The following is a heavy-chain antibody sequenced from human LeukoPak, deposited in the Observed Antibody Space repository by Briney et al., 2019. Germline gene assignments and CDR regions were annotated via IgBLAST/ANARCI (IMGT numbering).Heavy chain of an antibody. J-gene: IGHJ4*02. CDR1: GYTFTSYY. Sequence: ASVKVSCKASGYTFTSYYMHWVRQAPGQGLEWMGIINPSGGSTSYAQKFQGRVTMTRDTSTSTVYMELSSLSSEDTAVYYCEREAPNGYDFWSGYYYWGQGTLVTVSS. CDR3: EREAPNGYDFWSGYYY. CDR2: INPSGGST. V-gene: IGHV1-46*01. D-gene: IGHD3-3*01.